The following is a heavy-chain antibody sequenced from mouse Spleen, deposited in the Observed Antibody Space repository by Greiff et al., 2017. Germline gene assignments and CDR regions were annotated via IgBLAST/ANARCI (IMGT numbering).Heavy chain of an antibody. CDR2: ISSGSSTI. CDR3: ARSMTSFDY. J-gene: IGHJ2*01. V-gene: IGHV5-17*01. D-gene: IGHD2-3*01. CDR1: GFTFSDYG. Sequence: DVHLVESGGGLVKPGGSLRLSCAASGFTFSDYGMHWVRQAPEKGLEWVAYISSGSSTIYYADTVKGRFTISRDNAKNTLFLQMTSLRSEDTAMYYCARSMTSFDYWGQGTTLTVSS.